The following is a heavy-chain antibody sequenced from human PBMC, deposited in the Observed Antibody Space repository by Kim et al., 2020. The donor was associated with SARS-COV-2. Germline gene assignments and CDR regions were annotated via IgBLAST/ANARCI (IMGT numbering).Heavy chain of an antibody. CDR1: GYTFTGYY. Sequence: ASVKVSCKASGYTFTGYYMHWVRQAPGQGLEWMGWINPNSGGTNYAQKFQGRATMTRDTSISTAYMELSRLRSDDTAVYYCAREPGITMIVVVTRNDAFDIWGQGTMVTVSS. J-gene: IGHJ3*02. V-gene: IGHV1-2*02. D-gene: IGHD3-22*01. CDR2: INPNSGGT. CDR3: AREPGITMIVVVTRNDAFDI.